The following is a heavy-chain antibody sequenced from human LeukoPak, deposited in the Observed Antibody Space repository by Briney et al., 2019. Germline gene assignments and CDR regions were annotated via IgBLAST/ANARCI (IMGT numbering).Heavy chain of an antibody. J-gene: IGHJ4*02. D-gene: IGHD1-26*01. V-gene: IGHV4-30-4*08. CDR3: AREGGPSGSYYAFDY. CDR1: VGSISSGDYY. CDR2: IYYSGST. Sequence: PSETLSLTCTVSVGSISSGDYYWSWIRQPPGKGLEWIGYIYYSGSTYYNPSLKSRVTISVDTSKNQFSLKLSSVTAADTAVYYCAREGGPSGSYYAFDYWGQGTLVTVSS.